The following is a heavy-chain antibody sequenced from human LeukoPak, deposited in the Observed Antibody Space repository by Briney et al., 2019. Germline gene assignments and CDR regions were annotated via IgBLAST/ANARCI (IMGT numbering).Heavy chain of an antibody. CDR3: ARGGDSSSWVRYYGMDV. J-gene: IGHJ6*02. Sequence: GGSLRLSCAASGFTFSSYSMNWVRQAPGKGLEWVSSISSSSSYIYYADSVKGRFTISRDNAKNSLYLQTSSLRAEDTAVYYCARGGDSSSWVRYYGMDVWGQGTTVTVSS. CDR1: GFTFSSYS. D-gene: IGHD6-6*01. CDR2: ISSSSSYI. V-gene: IGHV3-21*01.